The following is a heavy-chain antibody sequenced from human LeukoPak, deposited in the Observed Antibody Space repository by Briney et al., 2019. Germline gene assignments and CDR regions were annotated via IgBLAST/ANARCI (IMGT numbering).Heavy chain of an antibody. CDR2: INPDGSEK. J-gene: IGHJ3*02. CDR3: ARRNDFGI. CDR1: GFIFSRYW. V-gene: IGHV3-7*05. Sequence: GGSLRLSCAASGFIFSRYWMTWVRQAPGKGLEWVANINPDGSEKKYVDSVKGRFTISRDNAKNSLYLQMSSLRAEDTAVYYCARRNDFGIWGQGTMVTVSS.